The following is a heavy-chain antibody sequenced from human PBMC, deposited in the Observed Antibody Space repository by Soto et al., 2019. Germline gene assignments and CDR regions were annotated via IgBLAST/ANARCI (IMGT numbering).Heavy chain of an antibody. V-gene: IGHV3-48*02. D-gene: IGHD3-22*01. CDR1: GFTFSSYS. CDR3: ARERSTYDSGGYCYDY. Sequence: EVQLVESGGGLVQPGGSLRLSCAASGFTFSSYSMNWVRQAPGKGLEWVSYISSTGNTIYYADSVKGRFAISRDNAKNSLFLQMNSLRDEDTAVYYCARERSTYDSGGYCYDYWGQGTLVTVSS. J-gene: IGHJ4*02. CDR2: ISSTGNTI.